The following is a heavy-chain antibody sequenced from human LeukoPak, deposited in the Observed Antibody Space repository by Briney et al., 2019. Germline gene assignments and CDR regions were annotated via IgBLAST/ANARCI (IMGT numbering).Heavy chain of an antibody. V-gene: IGHV3-30*18. CDR3: AKDLTRRYCSGGSCYYQLEQPTFSY. CDR1: GFTFSSYG. CDR2: ISYDGSNK. J-gene: IGHJ4*02. Sequence: PGRSLRLSCAASGFTFSSYGMHWVRQAPGKGLEWVAVISYDGSNKYYADSVKGRFTISRDNSKNTLYLQMNSLRAEDTAVYYCAKDLTRRYCSGGSCYYQLEQPTFSYWGQGTLVTVSS. D-gene: IGHD2-15*01.